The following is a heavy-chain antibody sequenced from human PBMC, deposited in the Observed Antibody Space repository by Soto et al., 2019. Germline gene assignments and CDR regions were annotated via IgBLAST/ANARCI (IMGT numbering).Heavy chain of an antibody. CDR3: ARARRGPGDAFDI. V-gene: IGHV3-23*03. CDR2: IYSGGST. J-gene: IGHJ3*02. D-gene: IGHD3-10*01. Sequence: EVQLLESGGGLIQPGGSLRLSCAASGFTFSGYAMSWVRQAPGKGLEWVSVIYSGGSTYYADSVKGRFTISRDNSKNTLYLQMNSLRAEDTAVYYCARARRGPGDAFDIWGQGTMVTVSS. CDR1: GFTFSGYA.